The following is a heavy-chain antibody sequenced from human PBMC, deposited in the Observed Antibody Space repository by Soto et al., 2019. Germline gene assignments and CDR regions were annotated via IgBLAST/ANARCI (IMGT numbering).Heavy chain of an antibody. CDR3: ARYRRGAVAGYTLDN. Sequence: SETLSLTCAVSGYSISSGFYWGWIRHPPGKGLEWNGIMFPSGSTYYNPSLQSRVTISEDTSKSQFSLKVNSMTAADTAVYYCARYRRGAVAGYTLDNWGQGVLVTVS. J-gene: IGHJ4*02. CDR1: GYSISSGFY. CDR2: MFPSGST. V-gene: IGHV4-38-2*01. D-gene: IGHD6-13*01.